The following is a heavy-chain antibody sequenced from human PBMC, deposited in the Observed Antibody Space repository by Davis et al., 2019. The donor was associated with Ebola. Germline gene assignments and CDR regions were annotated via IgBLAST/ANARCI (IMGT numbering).Heavy chain of an antibody. D-gene: IGHD6-13*01. CDR3: ARRSSSWSQFAP. CDR2: IYYSGST. V-gene: IGHV4-61*08. J-gene: IGHJ5*02. Sequence: SETLSLTCTVSGGSVSSGANYWSWIRQPPGKGLEWIGYIYYSGSTYYNPSIKSRVTISVDTSKNQFSLKLSSVTAATTAVYYCARRSSSWSQFAPWGQGTLVTVSS. CDR1: GGSVSSGANY.